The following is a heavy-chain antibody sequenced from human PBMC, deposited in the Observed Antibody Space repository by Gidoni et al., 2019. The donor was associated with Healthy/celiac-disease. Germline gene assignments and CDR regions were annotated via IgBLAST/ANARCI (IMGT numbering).Heavy chain of an antibody. CDR1: GFTVSSYA. D-gene: IGHD2-2*01. Sequence: EVELLETGGGLVQPGGYLRLYCAASGFTVSSYAMSWVRQAPGKGLGWVSASSGSVGSTYYADSVKGRFTISIDNSKNTLYLKMNSLRAEDTAVYYCAKDGGSDQLLIRLPFCYFDLWGRGTLVTVSS. V-gene: IGHV3-23*01. CDR3: AKDGGSDQLLIRLPFCYFDL. CDR2: SSGSVGST. J-gene: IGHJ2*01.